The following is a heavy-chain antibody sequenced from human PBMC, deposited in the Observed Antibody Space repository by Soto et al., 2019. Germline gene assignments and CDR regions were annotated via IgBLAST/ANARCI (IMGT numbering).Heavy chain of an antibody. CDR2: IYYSGST. V-gene: IGHV4-39*01. CDR1: GGSISSSSYY. D-gene: IGHD3-10*01. CDR3: ARHLPYGSGSYYYIFDY. J-gene: IGHJ4*02. Sequence: QLQLQESGPGLVKPSETLSLTCTVSGGSISSSSYYWGWIRQPPGKGLEWIGSIYYSGSTYYNPSLKSRVTISVDTSKNQFSLKLSSVTAADTAVYYCARHLPYGSGSYYYIFDYWGQGTLVTVSS.